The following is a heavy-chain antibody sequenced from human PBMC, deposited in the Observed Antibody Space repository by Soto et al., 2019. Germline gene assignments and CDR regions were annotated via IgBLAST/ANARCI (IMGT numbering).Heavy chain of an antibody. Sequence: SETLSLTCAVYGGSFSGYYWSWIRQPPGKGLEWIGEINHSGSTNYNPSLKSRVTISVDTSKNQFSLKLSSVTAADTAVYYCARDKRFHMYYYGSGSQHSDYYFDYWGQGTLVTVSS. CDR3: ARDKRFHMYYYGSGSQHSDYYFDY. CDR1: GGSFSGYY. D-gene: IGHD3-10*01. CDR2: INHSGST. V-gene: IGHV4-34*01. J-gene: IGHJ4*02.